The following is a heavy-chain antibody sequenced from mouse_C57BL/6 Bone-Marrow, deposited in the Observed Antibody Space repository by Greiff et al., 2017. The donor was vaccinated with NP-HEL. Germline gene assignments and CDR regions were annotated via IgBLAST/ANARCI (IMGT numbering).Heavy chain of an antibody. J-gene: IGHJ3*01. CDR2: IYPGDGDT. CDR1: SYAFGSSW. CDR3: ARGRQLRLLFAY. Sequence: VQLQESGPELVKPGASVKISCKASSYAFGSSWMNWVKQRPGKGLEWIGRIYPGDGDTNYNGKFKGKATLTADKSSSTAYMQLSSLTSEDSAVYFCARGRQLRLLFAYWGQGTLVTVSA. D-gene: IGHD3-2*02. V-gene: IGHV1-82*01.